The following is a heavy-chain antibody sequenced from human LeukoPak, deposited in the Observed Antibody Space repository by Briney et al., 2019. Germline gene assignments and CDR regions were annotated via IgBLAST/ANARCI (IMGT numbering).Heavy chain of an antibody. CDR3: AGGVYSSGWYSHWYYYGMDV. D-gene: IGHD6-19*01. Sequence: SETLSLTCTVSGGSFSRYYWSWIRQPPGKALECIGYIYYCGRINYNASLKSRVTISLDASKTQFSLKLSSVTAADTAVYYCAGGVYSSGWYSHWYYYGMDVWGQGTTVTVSS. CDR1: GGSFSRYY. V-gene: IGHV4-59*08. CDR2: IYYCGRI. J-gene: IGHJ6*02.